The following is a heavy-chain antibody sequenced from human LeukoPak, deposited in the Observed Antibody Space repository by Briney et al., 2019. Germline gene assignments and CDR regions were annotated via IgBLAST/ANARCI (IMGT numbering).Heavy chain of an antibody. CDR3: ARVSSSTHRVGLNWFDP. D-gene: IGHD6-13*01. Sequence: SETLSLTCAVYGGSFSGYYWSWIRQPPGKGLEWIGEINHSGSTNYNPSLKSRVTISVDTSKNQFSLKLSSVTAADTAVYYCARVSSSTHRVGLNWFDPWGQGTLVTVSS. CDR2: INHSGST. V-gene: IGHV4-34*01. CDR1: GGSFSGYY. J-gene: IGHJ5*02.